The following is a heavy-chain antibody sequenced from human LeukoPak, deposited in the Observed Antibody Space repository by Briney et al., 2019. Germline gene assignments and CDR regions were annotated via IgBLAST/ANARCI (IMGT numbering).Heavy chain of an antibody. D-gene: IGHD2/OR15-2a*01. CDR2: IIPIFGTA. Sequence: GASVKVSCKASGGTFSSYAISWVRQAPGQGLEWMGGIIPIFGTANYAQKFQGRVTITADESTSTAYMELSSLRSEDTAVYYCAASGSYLLDYWGQGTLVTVSS. V-gene: IGHV1-69*01. CDR1: GGTFSSYA. CDR3: AASGSYLLDY. J-gene: IGHJ4*02.